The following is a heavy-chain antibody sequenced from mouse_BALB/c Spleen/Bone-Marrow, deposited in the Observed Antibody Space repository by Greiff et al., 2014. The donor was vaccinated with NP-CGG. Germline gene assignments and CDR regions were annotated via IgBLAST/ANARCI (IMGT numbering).Heavy chain of an antibody. CDR3: ARTYYDYDWFAY. CDR1: GYTFTSYW. Sequence: QVQLQQSGVEFVKPGAPVKLSCKASGYTFTSYWMHWVKQRPGQGLEWIGEIDPSDSYTKYNQNFKGKATLTVDKSSSTAYMQLSSLTSEDSAVYYCARTYYDYDWFAYWGQGTLVTVSA. D-gene: IGHD2-4*01. J-gene: IGHJ3*01. CDR2: IDPSDSYT. V-gene: IGHV1-69*02.